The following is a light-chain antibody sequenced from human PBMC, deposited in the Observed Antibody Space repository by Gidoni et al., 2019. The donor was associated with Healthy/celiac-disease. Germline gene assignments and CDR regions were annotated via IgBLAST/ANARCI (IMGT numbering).Light chain of an antibody. Sequence: QSALPQPASVSGSPGQSITISCTGTSSDVGSYNLVSWYQQHPGKAPKLMIYEGSKRPSGVSNRFSGSKSGNTASLTISGLQAEDEADYYCCSYAGSGVVFGGGTKLTVL. J-gene: IGLJ2*01. CDR1: SSDVGSYNL. CDR3: CSYAGSGVV. V-gene: IGLV2-23*01. CDR2: EGS.